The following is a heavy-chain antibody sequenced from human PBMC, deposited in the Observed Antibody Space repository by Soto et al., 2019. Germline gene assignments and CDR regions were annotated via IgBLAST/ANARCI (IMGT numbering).Heavy chain of an antibody. CDR3: ARGDRESGDGYNSYYFDY. V-gene: IGHV3-48*01. CDR1: GFTFSSYS. J-gene: IGHJ4*02. CDR2: ISSSSSTI. D-gene: IGHD5-12*01. Sequence: SGGSLRLSCAASGFTFSSYSMNWVRQAPGKGLEWVSYISSSSSTIYYADSVKGRFTISRDNAKNSLFLQMNSLRAEDTALYYCARGDRESGDGYNSYYFDYWGQGT.